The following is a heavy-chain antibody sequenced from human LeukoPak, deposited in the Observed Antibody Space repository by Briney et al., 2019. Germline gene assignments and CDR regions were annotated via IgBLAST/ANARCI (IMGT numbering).Heavy chain of an antibody. V-gene: IGHV4-59*08. CDR3: ARHDGSSWYYAFDV. CDR2: IYDEGNT. D-gene: IGHD6-13*01. Sequence: SETLSLTCTVSGGSISGYYWSWVRQSSGKGLEWIANIYDEGNTKKNPSLKSRVTISLDTSKNQFSLKLSSVTAADTAVYYCARHDGSSWYYAFDVWGQGTMVTVSS. J-gene: IGHJ3*01. CDR1: GGSISGYY.